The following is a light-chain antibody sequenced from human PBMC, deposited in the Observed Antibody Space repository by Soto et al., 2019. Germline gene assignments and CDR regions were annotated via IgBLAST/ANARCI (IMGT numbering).Light chain of an antibody. CDR3: QQFSSYPLT. CDR2: DAS. Sequence: EFVLTQSPVTLSLSPWERATLSCTASQTVRNNYLAWYQQKPGQAPRLLIYDASSRATGIPDRFSGGGYGTDFNLTISRLETEDFAVYYCQQFSSYPLTFGGGTKVDIK. V-gene: IGKV3-20*01. J-gene: IGKJ4*01. CDR1: QTVRNNY.